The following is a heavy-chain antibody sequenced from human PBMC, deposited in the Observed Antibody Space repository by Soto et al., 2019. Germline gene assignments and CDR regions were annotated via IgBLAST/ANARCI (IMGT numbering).Heavy chain of an antibody. CDR2: ISSSSSYI. J-gene: IGHJ6*02. V-gene: IGHV3-21*01. CDR1: GFTFSSYS. Sequence: PGGSLRLSCAASGFTFSSYSMNWVRQAPGKGLEWVSSISSSSSYIYYADSVKGRFTISRDNAKNSLYLQMNSLRAEDTAVYYCARDLKVRGPNDYYYYGMDVWGQGTTVTVSS. CDR3: ARDLKVRGPNDYYYYGMDV. D-gene: IGHD3-10*01.